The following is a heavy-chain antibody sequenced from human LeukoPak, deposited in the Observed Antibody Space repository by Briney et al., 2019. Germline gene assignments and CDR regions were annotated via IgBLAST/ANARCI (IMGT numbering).Heavy chain of an antibody. CDR1: GFTFSSYG. CDR3: AKFHGGYCSSTSCRTNYFDY. D-gene: IGHD2-2*01. J-gene: IGHJ4*02. V-gene: IGHV3-23*01. Sequence: TGGSLRLSCAASGFTFSSYGMSWVRQAPGKGLEWVSAISGSGGSTYYADSVKGRFTISRDNSKNTLYLQMNSLRAEDTAVYYCAKFHGGYCSSTSCRTNYFDYWGQGTLVTVSS. CDR2: ISGSGGST.